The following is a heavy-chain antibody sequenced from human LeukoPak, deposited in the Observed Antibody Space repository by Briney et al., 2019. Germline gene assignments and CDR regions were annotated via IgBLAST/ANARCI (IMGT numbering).Heavy chain of an antibody. D-gene: IGHD3-10*01. Sequence: PGGSLRLSCAASGFTFSSYEMNWVRQAPGKGLEWVSYISSSGSTIYYADSVKGRFTISRDNAKNSLYLQMNSLRAEDTAVYYCATFSLWPPIGYYYYMDVWGKGTTVTISS. V-gene: IGHV3-48*03. CDR3: ATFSLWPPIGYYYYMDV. CDR2: ISSSGSTI. CDR1: GFTFSSYE. J-gene: IGHJ6*03.